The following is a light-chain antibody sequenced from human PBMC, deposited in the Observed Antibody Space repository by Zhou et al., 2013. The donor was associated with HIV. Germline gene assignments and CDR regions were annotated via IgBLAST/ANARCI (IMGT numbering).Light chain of an antibody. Sequence: DIQMTQSPSSLSASVGDRVTITCRASQGIGYSLAWYQQKPGKVPRLLIYTASILLSGVPSRFSGKGSGTNFTLTISSLQPEDVATYFCQKCDSAPRTFGPGTKGGNQT. V-gene: IGKV1-27*01. CDR2: TAS. CDR1: QGIGYS. CDR3: QKCDSAPRT. J-gene: IGKJ1*01.